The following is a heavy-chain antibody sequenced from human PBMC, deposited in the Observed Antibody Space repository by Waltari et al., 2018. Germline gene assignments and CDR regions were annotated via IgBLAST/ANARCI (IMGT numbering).Heavy chain of an antibody. CDR1: GLPVSNNF. CDR3: AGNNGDLHRGAFDI. CDR2: MFRDGST. V-gene: IGHV3-53*01. Sequence: EVQLVESGDGLMPHGGSLNLSCAAAGLPVSNNFISWVRQAPGKGLDWLAYMFRDGSTDYADSVKGRLTISRDSSRNTVFLEMDNLRAEDTAVYFCAGNNGDLHRGAFDIWGQGTMVTVSS. D-gene: IGHD4-17*01. J-gene: IGHJ3*02.